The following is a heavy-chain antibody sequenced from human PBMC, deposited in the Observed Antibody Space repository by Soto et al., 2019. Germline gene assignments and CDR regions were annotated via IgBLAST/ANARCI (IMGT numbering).Heavy chain of an antibody. Sequence: PSETLSLTCAVYGGSFSGYYWSWIRQPPGKGLEWIGEINHSGSTNYNPSLKSRVTISVDTSKNQFSLKLSSVTAADTAVYYCARGRQWLADDFDYWGQETLVTVSS. V-gene: IGHV4-34*01. CDR2: INHSGST. D-gene: IGHD6-19*01. J-gene: IGHJ4*02. CDR1: GGSFSGYY. CDR3: ARGRQWLADDFDY.